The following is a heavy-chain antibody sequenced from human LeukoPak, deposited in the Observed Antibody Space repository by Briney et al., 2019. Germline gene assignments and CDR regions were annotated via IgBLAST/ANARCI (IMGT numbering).Heavy chain of an antibody. CDR3: AKRAVVIRVVLVGFHKQAYCFDS. V-gene: IGHV3-23*01. CDR2: ISGTGGRT. CDR1: GITLSNYG. Sequence: GGSLSLSCAVSGITLSNYGMSWVLQSPGKGLEGFAGISGTGGRTNYADSVEGRFTISRDRPKNTLYLQMNSLRSEDTAVYVCAKRAVVIRVVLVGFHKQAYCFDSWGQGALVTVSS. D-gene: IGHD2-21*01. J-gene: IGHJ4*02.